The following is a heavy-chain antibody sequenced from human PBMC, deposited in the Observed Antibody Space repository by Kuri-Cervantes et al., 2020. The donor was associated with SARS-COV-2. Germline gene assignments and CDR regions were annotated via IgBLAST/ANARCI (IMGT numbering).Heavy chain of an antibody. V-gene: IGHV3-11*06. Sequence: GESLKISCAASGFTFSDYYMSWIRQAPGKGLEWVSSISSSSSYIYYADSVKGRFTISRDNAKNSLHLQMNSLRAEDTAVYYRARAADYSNYYYYGMDVWGQGTTVTVSS. CDR1: GFTFSDYY. J-gene: IGHJ6*02. CDR2: ISSSSSYI. D-gene: IGHD4-11*01. CDR3: ARAADYSNYYYYGMDV.